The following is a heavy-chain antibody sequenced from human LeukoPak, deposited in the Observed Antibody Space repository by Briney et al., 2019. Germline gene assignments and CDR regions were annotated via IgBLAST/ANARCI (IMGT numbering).Heavy chain of an antibody. J-gene: IGHJ4*02. CDR3: ASGAGSLLY. CDR2: IYYSGST. V-gene: IGHV4-59*01. CDR1: GGSISSYY. Sequence: PSETLSLTCTVSGGSISSYYWSWIRQPPGKGLEWIGYIYYSGSTNYNPSLKSRVTISVDTSKNQFSLKLSSVTAADTAVYYCASGAGSLLYWGQGTLVTVSS. D-gene: IGHD4/OR15-4a*01.